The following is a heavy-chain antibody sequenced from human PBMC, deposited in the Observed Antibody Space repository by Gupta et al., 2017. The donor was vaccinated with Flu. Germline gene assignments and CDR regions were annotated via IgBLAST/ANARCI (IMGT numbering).Heavy chain of an antibody. CDR3: AHVYSSGWWAGWFDP. D-gene: IGHD6-19*01. CDR1: GFPLRPRGVG. V-gene: IGHV2-5*02. Sequence: ITLEESGPTLVKTTQTPPPTRRFPGFPLRPRGVGVGWNRQPPGKALEWLVLIFWDDDKRYSPSLKRRLTITKDTSKNHVVLTMTKMDPVDKATYYCAHVYSSGWWAGWFDPWGQGTLVTVSS. J-gene: IGHJ5*02. CDR2: IFWDDDK.